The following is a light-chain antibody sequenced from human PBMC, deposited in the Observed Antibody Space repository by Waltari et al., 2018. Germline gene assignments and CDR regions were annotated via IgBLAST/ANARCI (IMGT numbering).Light chain of an antibody. J-gene: IGKJ4*01. CDR3: QQSYSTPLI. V-gene: IGKV1-39*01. CDR1: QNITSY. Sequence: DIQMTQSPSSLSASVGDRVTITCRASQNITSYLNWYQQKPGKAPKLLIYAASSLQSGVPSSFSGSGSGTDFTLTISSLQPGDFATYYCQQSYSTPLIFGGGTKVEIK. CDR2: AAS.